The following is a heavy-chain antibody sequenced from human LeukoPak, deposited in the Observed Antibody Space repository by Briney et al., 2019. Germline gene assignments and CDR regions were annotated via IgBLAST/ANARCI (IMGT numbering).Heavy chain of an antibody. CDR2: INTDGSST. Sequence: RGSLRLSCAASGFTFSSYWMHWVRQVPGKGLVWVSRINTDGSSTTYADSVKGRFTISRDNTENTLYLQMSSLRAEDTAVYYCAREWKKTGAFDHWGQGTLVTVSS. CDR3: AREWKKTGAFDH. V-gene: IGHV3-74*01. CDR1: GFTFSSYW. D-gene: IGHD1-1*01. J-gene: IGHJ4*02.